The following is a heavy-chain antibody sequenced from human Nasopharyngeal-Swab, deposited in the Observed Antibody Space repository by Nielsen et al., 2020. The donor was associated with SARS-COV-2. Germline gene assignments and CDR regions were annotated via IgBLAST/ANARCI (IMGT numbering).Heavy chain of an antibody. CDR2: INAYSGAT. CDR3: ARGGLNYYSSSGAFDF. CDR1: GYTFSDYY. V-gene: IGHV1-2*06. J-gene: IGHJ3*01. Sequence: ASVKVSCKASGYTFSDYYIHWVRQAPGQGLEWMGRINAYSGATDYPQKFHDRVTMTRDTSNLTACMELSALTSDDTAVYSCARGGLNYYSSSGAFDFWGRGTMVTVSS. D-gene: IGHD3-22*01.